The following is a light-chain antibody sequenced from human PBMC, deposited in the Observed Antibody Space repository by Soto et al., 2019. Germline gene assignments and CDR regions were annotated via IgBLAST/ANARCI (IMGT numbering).Light chain of an antibody. Sequence: EILMTQSPASLSVSPGDNATLSCRASQSVGTNLVWYQQKLGQSPRLLIYDASTRPTGIPARFGGMGSGTQFSLTITSRQPEDFAVYYCQQLHKWPPLTFGGGTKVEI. V-gene: IGKV3-15*01. CDR2: DAS. CDR3: QQLHKWPPLT. J-gene: IGKJ4*02. CDR1: QSVGTN.